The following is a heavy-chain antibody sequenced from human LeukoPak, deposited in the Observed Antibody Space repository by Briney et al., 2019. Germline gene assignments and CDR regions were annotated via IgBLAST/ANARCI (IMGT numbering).Heavy chain of an antibody. J-gene: IGHJ4*02. CDR2: ISGDGTTT. V-gene: IGHV3-43*02. CDR1: GFTFDNYA. D-gene: IGHD5-12*01. Sequence: GGSLRLSCAASGFTFDNYAMHWVRQSPGKGQEWVSLISGDGTTTHYADSVRGRFTISRDNSKNSLYLQMNSLTTEDTALYYCVRGDQWLLRGWGQGILVAVSS. CDR3: VRGDQWLLRG.